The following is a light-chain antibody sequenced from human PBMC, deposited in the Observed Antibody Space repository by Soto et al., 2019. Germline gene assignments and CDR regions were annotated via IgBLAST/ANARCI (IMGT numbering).Light chain of an antibody. CDR2: AAS. J-gene: IGKJ3*01. V-gene: IGKV3-20*01. CDR3: QQYGGSPFT. CDR1: QSVSVNS. Sequence: EIVLTQSPGTLSLSPGERATLSCRASQSVSVNSLAWYQQKGGQAPRLLIYAASTMATGVPDRFSGTGSGTDFALTISRLETDDSAVYYYQQYGGSPFTFGPGAKVDSK.